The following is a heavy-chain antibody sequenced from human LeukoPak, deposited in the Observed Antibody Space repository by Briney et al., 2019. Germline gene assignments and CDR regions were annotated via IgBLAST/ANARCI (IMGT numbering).Heavy chain of an antibody. Sequence: GGSLRLSCAASGFKFSNYWMSWVRQAPGKGPEWVANIKQDGSAKYYVDSVKGRFTISRDNANSSLYLQMNSLRVEDTAFYYCARDLAYSRLDYWGQGMLVTVSS. CDR3: ARDLAYSRLDY. D-gene: IGHD5-18*01. CDR2: IKQDGSAK. CDR1: GFKFSNYW. J-gene: IGHJ4*02. V-gene: IGHV3-7*01.